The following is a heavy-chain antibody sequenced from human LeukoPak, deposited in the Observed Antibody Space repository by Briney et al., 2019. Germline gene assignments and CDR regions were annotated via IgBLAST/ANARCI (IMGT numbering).Heavy chain of an antibody. CDR2: INAGNGNT. V-gene: IGHV1-3*01. D-gene: IGHD3-22*01. CDR1: GYTFTSYY. J-gene: IGHJ6*02. Sequence: ASVKVSCKASGYTFTSYYMHWVRQAPGQRLEWMGWINAGNGNTKYSQKFQGRVTMTTDTSTSTAYMELRSLRSDDTAVYYCARVSGDSSGYYWGYYYYGMDVWGQGTTVTVSS. CDR3: ARVSGDSSGYYWGYYYYGMDV.